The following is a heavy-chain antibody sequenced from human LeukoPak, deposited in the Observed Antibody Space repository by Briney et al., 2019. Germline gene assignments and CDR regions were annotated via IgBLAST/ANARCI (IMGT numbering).Heavy chain of an antibody. D-gene: IGHD6-19*01. Sequence: ASVKVSCKASGYTFTSYGISWVRQAPGQGLEWMGWISAYNGNTNFAQKLQGRVTMTTDTSTSTAYMELRSLRSDDTAVYYCARDESSGWYGVYWGQGTLVTVSS. CDR2: ISAYNGNT. CDR1: GYTFTSYG. J-gene: IGHJ4*02. V-gene: IGHV1-18*01. CDR3: ARDESSGWYGVY.